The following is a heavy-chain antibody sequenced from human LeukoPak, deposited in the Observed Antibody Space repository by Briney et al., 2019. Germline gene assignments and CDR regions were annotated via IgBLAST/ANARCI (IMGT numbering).Heavy chain of an antibody. CDR1: GFTFSSYA. J-gene: IGHJ4*02. Sequence: GGSLRLSCAASGFTFSSYAMNWVRQAPGKGLEWVSAIRGSGASTYYADSVKGRFTISRDNSKNTLYLQMNSLRAEDTAVYYCAKDRSVVGATVFDYWGQGTLVTVSS. V-gene: IGHV3-23*01. D-gene: IGHD1-26*01. CDR2: IRGSGAST. CDR3: AKDRSVVGATVFDY.